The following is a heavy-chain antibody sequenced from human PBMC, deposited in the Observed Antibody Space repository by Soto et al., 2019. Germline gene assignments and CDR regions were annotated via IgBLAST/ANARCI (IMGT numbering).Heavy chain of an antibody. CDR1: GFTFGTYS. CDR2: ISYDSDTI. J-gene: IGHJ6*02. V-gene: IGHV3-48*02. D-gene: IGHD3-3*01. CDR3: ARLYYDYV. Sequence: LRLSCAGSGFTFGTYSMNWVRQAAGKGLEWIAYISYDSDTIQYADSVKGRFTISRDNAKNSLYLQMNSLRDEDTAVYYCARLYYDYVWGQGTTVTVAS.